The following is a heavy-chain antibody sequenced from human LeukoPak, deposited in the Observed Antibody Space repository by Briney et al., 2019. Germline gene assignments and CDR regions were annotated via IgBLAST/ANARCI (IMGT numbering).Heavy chain of an antibody. V-gene: IGHV1-46*01. CDR1: GYTFTSYY. D-gene: IGHD3-16*01. Sequence: ASVKVSCMASGYTFTSYYMHWVRQAPGQGLEWMGIINPSGGSTSYAQKFQGRVTMTRDMSTSTVYMELSSLRSEDTAVYYCARGGLRRLDCYYYYMDVWGKGTTVTVSS. J-gene: IGHJ6*03. CDR2: INPSGGST. CDR3: ARGGLRRLDCYYYYMDV.